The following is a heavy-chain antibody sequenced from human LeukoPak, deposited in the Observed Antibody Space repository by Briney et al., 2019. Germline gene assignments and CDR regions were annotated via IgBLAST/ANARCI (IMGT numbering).Heavy chain of an antibody. V-gene: IGHV4-59*08. J-gene: IGHJ5*02. CDR3: ARHSSGRSWFDP. CDR2: IYYSGST. Sequence: SETLSLTCTVSTTSISSYYWSWIRQPPGKGLEWIGYIYYSGSTNYSPSLKSRVTISVDTSKNQFSLKLSSVTAADTAVYYCARHSSGRSWFDPWAQGTLVTVSS. D-gene: IGHD6-19*01. CDR1: TTSISSYY.